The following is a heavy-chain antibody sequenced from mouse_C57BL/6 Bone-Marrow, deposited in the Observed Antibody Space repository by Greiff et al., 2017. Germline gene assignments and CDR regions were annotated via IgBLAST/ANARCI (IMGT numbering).Heavy chain of an antibody. J-gene: IGHJ4*01. CDR3: AGGAMDY. Sequence: QVQLQQSGAELMKPGASVKLSCKATGYTFPGYWIAWVKQRPGHGLEWIGEILPGSGSTNYNEKFKGKATFPADPSSNTAYMQLGSLATEDSAIYYCAGGAMDYWGQGTSVTVSS. CDR1: GYTFPGYW. V-gene: IGHV1-9*01. CDR2: ILPGSGST.